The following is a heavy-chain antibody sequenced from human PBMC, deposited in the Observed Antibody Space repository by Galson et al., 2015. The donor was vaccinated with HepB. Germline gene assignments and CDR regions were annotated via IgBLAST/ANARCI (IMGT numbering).Heavy chain of an antibody. J-gene: IGHJ4*02. Sequence: SVKVSCKASGYTFTSYYMHWVRQAPGQGLEWMGIINLSGGNTSFAQKFQGRVTMTRDTSTSTVNMELSSLRSEDTAVYYCARAPERSSGSDYWGQGTLVTVSS. D-gene: IGHD3-22*01. CDR1: GYTFTSYY. V-gene: IGHV1-46*01. CDR3: ARAPERSSGSDY. CDR2: INLSGGNT.